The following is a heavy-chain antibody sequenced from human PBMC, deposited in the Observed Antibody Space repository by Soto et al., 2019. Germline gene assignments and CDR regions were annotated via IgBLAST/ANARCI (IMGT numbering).Heavy chain of an antibody. CDR3: ARGTWYYGSGSYFYYYYMDV. V-gene: IGHV4-34*01. CDR1: GGSFSGYY. D-gene: IGHD3-10*01. CDR2: INHSGST. Sequence: SETLSLTCAVYGGSFSGYYWSWIRQPPGKGLEWIGEINHSGSTNYNPSLKSRVTISVDTSKNQFSLKLSSVTAADTAVYYCARGTWYYGSGSYFYYYYMDVWGKGTTVTVSS. J-gene: IGHJ6*03.